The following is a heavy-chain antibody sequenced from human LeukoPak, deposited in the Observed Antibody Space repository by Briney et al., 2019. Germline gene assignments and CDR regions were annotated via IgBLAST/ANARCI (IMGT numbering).Heavy chain of an antibody. Sequence: ASVKVSCKASGYTFTGYYMHWVRQAPGQGLERMGWINPNSGGTNYAQKFQGRVTMTRDTSISTAYMELSRLRSDDTAVYYCAREIGPYYDILTGHDYWGQGTLVTVSS. CDR3: AREIGPYYDILTGHDY. CDR2: INPNSGGT. V-gene: IGHV1-2*02. D-gene: IGHD3-9*01. CDR1: GYTFTGYY. J-gene: IGHJ4*02.